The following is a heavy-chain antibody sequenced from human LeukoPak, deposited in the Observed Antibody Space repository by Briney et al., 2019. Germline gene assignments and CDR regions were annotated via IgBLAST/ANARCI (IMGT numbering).Heavy chain of an antibody. D-gene: IGHD6-13*01. V-gene: IGHV4-59*08. CDR1: GGSISGYY. CDR3: ARRGYASSWSFDY. Sequence: PSETLSLTCTVSGGSISGYYWNWVRQPPGKGLEWIGHIYYGGSTKYNPSLKSRVTISVDTSKNQFSLKLSSVTAADTAVYYCARRGYASSWSFDYWGQGTLVTVSS. J-gene: IGHJ4*02. CDR2: IYYGGST.